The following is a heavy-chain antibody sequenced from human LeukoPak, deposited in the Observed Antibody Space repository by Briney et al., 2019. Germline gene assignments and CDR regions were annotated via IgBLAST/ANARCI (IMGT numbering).Heavy chain of an antibody. V-gene: IGHV3-23*01. D-gene: IGHD2-21*02. J-gene: IGHJ5*02. CDR2: TSGSGGST. CDR3: AKSGGDYA. Sequence: GGSLRLSCAASGFTFSSYVMSWVRQAPGEGLEWVSSTSGSGGSTYYADSVKGRFTISRDNSKNTLSLQMNSLRAEDTAVYYCAKSGGDYAWGQGTLVTISS. CDR1: GFTFSSYV.